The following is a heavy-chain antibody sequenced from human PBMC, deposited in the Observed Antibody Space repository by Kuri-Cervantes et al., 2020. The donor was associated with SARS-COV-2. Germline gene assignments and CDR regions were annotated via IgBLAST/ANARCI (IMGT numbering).Heavy chain of an antibody. CDR2: FDPEDGET. J-gene: IGHJ4*02. V-gene: IGHV1-24*01. D-gene: IGHD3-16*01. CDR1: GYTLTELS. Sequence: ASVKVSCKVSGYTLTELSMHWVRQAPGKGLEWMGGFDPEDGETIYAQKFQGRVTMTEDTSTDTAYMELSSLRSEDTAVYYCATTTKYELSWGSIGPYDYWGQGTLVTVSS. CDR3: ATTTKYELSWGSIGPYDY.